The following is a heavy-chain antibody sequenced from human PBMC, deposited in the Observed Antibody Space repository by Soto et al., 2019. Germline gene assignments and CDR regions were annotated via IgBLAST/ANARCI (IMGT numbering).Heavy chain of an antibody. CDR1: GFTFSDYY. J-gene: IGHJ3*02. CDR2: ISSSGSTI. Sequence: GGSLRLSCAASGFTFSDYYMSWIRQAPGKGLEWVSYISSSGSTIYYADSVKGRFTISRDNAKNTLYLQMNSLRAEDVALYYCARRAITGSTKWGAFDIWGQGTLVTVSS. V-gene: IGHV3-11*01. D-gene: IGHD1-7*01. CDR3: ARRAITGSTKWGAFDI.